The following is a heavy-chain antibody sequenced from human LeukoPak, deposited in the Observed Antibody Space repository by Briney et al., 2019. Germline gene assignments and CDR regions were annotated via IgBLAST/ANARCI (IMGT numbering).Heavy chain of an antibody. J-gene: IGHJ1*01. CDR1: GFTFSRYW. Sequence: PGGSLRLSCEASGFTFSRYWMHWVRQAPGEGLVWVSRIKSDGKTNYADSVKGRFTISRDNAKNTVSLQMNSLRADDTGVYYCARAPSEVGGYYPEYFRHWGQGTLVTVSS. V-gene: IGHV3-74*01. CDR3: ARAPSEVGGYYPEYFRH. CDR2: IKSDGKT. D-gene: IGHD3-3*01.